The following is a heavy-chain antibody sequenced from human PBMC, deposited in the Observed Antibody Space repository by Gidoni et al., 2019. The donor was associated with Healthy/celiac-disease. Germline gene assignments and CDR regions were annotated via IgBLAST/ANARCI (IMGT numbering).Heavy chain of an antibody. J-gene: IGHJ5*02. Sequence: QVQLQQWGAGLLKPSETLSLTCAVYGGSFSGYYWSWIRQPPGKGLEWIGEINHSGSTNYNPSLKSRVTISVDTSKNQFSLKLSSVTAADTAVYYCARGYIGMALVRFDPWGQGTLVTVSS. V-gene: IGHV4-34*01. CDR3: ARGYIGMALVRFDP. CDR2: INHSGST. D-gene: IGHD2-15*01. CDR1: GGSFSGYY.